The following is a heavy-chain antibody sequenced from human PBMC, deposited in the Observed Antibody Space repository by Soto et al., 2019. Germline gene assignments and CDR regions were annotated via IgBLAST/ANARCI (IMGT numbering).Heavy chain of an antibody. Sequence: ASVKVSCKASGYTFTVYYMHWVLQAPGQGLEWMGWINPNSGDTNYAQNFQGRVTMTWDTSISTAYMELSSLRSDDSAVYYCARVTAAAGTWAFWGQGTLVTVSS. D-gene: IGHD6-13*01. CDR3: ARVTAAAGTWAF. CDR2: INPNSGDT. J-gene: IGHJ4*02. CDR1: GYTFTVYY. V-gene: IGHV1-2*02.